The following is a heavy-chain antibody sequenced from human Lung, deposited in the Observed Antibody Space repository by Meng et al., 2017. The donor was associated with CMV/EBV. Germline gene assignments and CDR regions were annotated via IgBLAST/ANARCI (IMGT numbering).Heavy chain of an antibody. CDR3: ARDESDTAMVTDLYYYYGMDV. Sequence: GGSXRLXCAASGFTFSSYSMNWVRQAPGKGLEWVSSISSSGTYIYYADSVKGRFTISRDNAQNSLYLQMNSLRAEDTAVYYCARDESDTAMVTDLYYYYGMDVXGQGXTVTVSS. CDR2: ISSSGTYI. CDR1: GFTFSSYS. D-gene: IGHD5-18*01. J-gene: IGHJ6*02. V-gene: IGHV3-21*01.